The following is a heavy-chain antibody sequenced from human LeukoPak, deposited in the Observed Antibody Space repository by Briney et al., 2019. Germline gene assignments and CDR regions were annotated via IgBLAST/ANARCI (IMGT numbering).Heavy chain of an antibody. CDR2: ISGSGDST. D-gene: IGHD3-22*01. CDR3: AKGPFSYYDSSGYNYFGS. V-gene: IGHV3-23*01. CDR1: GFTFSTYG. Sequence: GGSLRLSCAASGFTFSTYGMSWVRQAPGKGLEWVSAISGSGDSTYYADSVKGRFTISRDNSKNTLYLQMISLRAEDSAVYYCAKGPFSYYDSSGYNYFGSWGQGTLVTVSS. J-gene: IGHJ4*02.